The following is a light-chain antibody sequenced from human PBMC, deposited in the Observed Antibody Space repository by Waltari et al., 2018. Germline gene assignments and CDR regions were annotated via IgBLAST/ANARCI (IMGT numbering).Light chain of an antibody. CDR1: QSIRRN. Sequence: EIVITQSPATLSVFPGERATTSCRASQSIRRNLAWYQHKPGQAPRLLIYGASTRATGIPARFSGSGSGTEFTLTISSLQSEDFAVYFCQQYDNWLGTFGQGTKVEIK. J-gene: IGKJ1*01. CDR3: QQYDNWLGT. V-gene: IGKV3-15*01. CDR2: GAS.